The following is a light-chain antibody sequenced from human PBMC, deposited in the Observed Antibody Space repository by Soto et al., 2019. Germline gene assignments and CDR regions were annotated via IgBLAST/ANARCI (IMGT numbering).Light chain of an antibody. CDR1: QSISSW. J-gene: IGKJ1*01. CDR2: KTS. CDR3: QQYNTFPRT. V-gene: IGKV1-5*03. Sequence: DIQMTQSPFTLSASVGDRVTSTCRASQSISSWLAWYQQKPGKAPKVLIYKTSSLEGGVPSRFSGSGSGTEFTLTISSLQPDDFATYYCQQYNTFPRTFGQGTEVEIK.